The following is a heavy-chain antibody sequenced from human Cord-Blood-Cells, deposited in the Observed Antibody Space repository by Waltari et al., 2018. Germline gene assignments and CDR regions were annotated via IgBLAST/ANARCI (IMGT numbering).Heavy chain of an antibody. V-gene: IGHV3-53*01. CDR2: IYICGST. CDR3: ARDGFDY. Sequence: EVQLVESGGCLIQPGGSLRLSCAAAGFTVSSNDMRWVRQAPGMGLEWVAVIYICGSTYYADSVKGVCTIHRDDSSNTLYLQMNRLRAEDTAVYYCARDGFDYWGQGTLVTVSS. J-gene: IGHJ4*02. CDR1: GFTVSSND.